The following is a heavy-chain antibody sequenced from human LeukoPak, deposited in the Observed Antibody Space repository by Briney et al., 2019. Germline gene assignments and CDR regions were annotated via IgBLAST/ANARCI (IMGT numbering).Heavy chain of an antibody. J-gene: IGHJ6*02. Sequence: SETLSLTCAVYGGSFSGYYWSWIRQPPGKGLEWIGEINHSGSTNYNPSLKSRVTISVDTSKNQFSLKLSSVTAADTAVYYCARGPYSSGWYERYCGMDVWGQGTTVTVSS. V-gene: IGHV4-34*01. D-gene: IGHD6-19*01. CDR1: GGSFSGYY. CDR2: INHSGST. CDR3: ARGPYSSGWYERYCGMDV.